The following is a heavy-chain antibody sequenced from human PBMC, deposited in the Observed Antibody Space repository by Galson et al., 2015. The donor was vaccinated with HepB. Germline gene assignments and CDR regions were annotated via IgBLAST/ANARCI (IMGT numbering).Heavy chain of an antibody. CDR2: IDPSNSYT. CDR3: ARGVMVRSWYGSGNWFDP. D-gene: IGHD6-13*01. J-gene: IGHJ5*02. Sequence: QSGAEVKKPGESLRISCKGSGYSFTSYWISWVRQMPGKGLEWMGKIDPSNSYTNYSPSFQGHVTISADKSISTAYLQWSSLKASDTAMYYCARGVMVRSWYGSGNWFDPWGQGTLVTASS. V-gene: IGHV5-10-1*01. CDR1: GYSFTSYW.